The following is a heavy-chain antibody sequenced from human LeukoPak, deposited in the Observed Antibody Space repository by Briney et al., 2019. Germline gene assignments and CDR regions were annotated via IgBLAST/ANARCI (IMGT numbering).Heavy chain of an antibody. D-gene: IGHD2-21*02. J-gene: IGHJ4*02. V-gene: IGHV1-46*01. CDR3: ARPSKKYCGGDCYFDY. CDR2: INPSGGST. CDR1: GYTFTSYY. Sequence: ASVKVSCKASGYTFTSYYMHWVRQAPGQRLGWLGIINPSGGSTSYAQKFQGRVTMTRDTSTSTVYMELSSLRSEDTAVYYCARPSKKYCGGDCYFDYWGQGTLVTVSS.